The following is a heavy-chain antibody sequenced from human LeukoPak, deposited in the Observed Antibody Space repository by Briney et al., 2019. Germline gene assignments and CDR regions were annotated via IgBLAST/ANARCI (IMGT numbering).Heavy chain of an antibody. D-gene: IGHD3-22*01. J-gene: IGHJ4*02. V-gene: IGHV4-34*01. CDR3: ARVPPTYDSSGFYLDY. CDR1: GGSFSGYY. CDR2: TNHSGST. Sequence: SETLSLTCAVYGGSFSGYYWSWIRQPPGKGLEWIGETNHSGSTNYNPSLKSRVTISVDTSKNQFSLKLSSVTAADTAVYYCARVPPTYDSSGFYLDYWGQGTLVTVSS.